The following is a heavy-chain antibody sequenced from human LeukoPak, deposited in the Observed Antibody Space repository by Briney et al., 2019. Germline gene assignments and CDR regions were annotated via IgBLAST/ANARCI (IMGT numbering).Heavy chain of an antibody. Sequence: GGSLRLSCAASGFTCSSYEMNWGRQAPGKGLEWVSYISSSGSTIDYADSVKGRFTISRDNAKNSLYLQMNSLRAEDTAVYYCAREKQRSSYDSSGYYPKYYYGMDVWGQGTTVTVSS. J-gene: IGHJ6*02. CDR1: GFTCSSYE. D-gene: IGHD3-22*01. CDR2: ISSSGSTI. V-gene: IGHV3-48*03. CDR3: AREKQRSSYDSSGYYPKYYYGMDV.